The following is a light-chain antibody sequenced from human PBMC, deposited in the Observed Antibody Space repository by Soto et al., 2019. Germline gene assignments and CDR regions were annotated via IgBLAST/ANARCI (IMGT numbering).Light chain of an antibody. J-gene: IGKJ4*01. V-gene: IGKV4-1*01. CDR2: WAS. CDR3: QQYYSTPLT. Sequence: DIVMTQSPDSLAVSLGERATINCKSSQSVLYSSNNKNYLAWYQQKPGQPPKLLIYWASTRESGVPDRFSGSGSDKGFTLTISSLQAEDVAVYYCQQYYSTPLTFGGGTKVEIK. CDR1: QSVLYSSNNKNY.